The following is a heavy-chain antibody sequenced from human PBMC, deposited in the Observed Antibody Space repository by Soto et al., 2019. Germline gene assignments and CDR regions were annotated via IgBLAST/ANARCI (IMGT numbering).Heavy chain of an antibody. J-gene: IGHJ6*02. D-gene: IGHD1-26*01. V-gene: IGHV4-61*01. CDR1: GSSVSSRSYY. Sequence: PWETLSLPCTVSGSSVSSRSYYCIFIRQPPGKGLEWIGYIYYSGSTNYNPSLKSRVTISVDTSKNQFSLKLSSVTAADTAVYFSGRCRKERCQYGMDICGEGITVTVP. CDR2: IYYSGST. CDR3: GRCRKERCQYGMDI.